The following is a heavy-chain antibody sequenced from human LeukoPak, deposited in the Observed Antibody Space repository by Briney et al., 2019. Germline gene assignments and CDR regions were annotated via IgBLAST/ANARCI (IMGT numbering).Heavy chain of an antibody. J-gene: IGHJ3*02. D-gene: IGHD1-1*01. CDR3: ARETGLEGYAFDI. CDR1: GFTFSSYT. V-gene: IGHV3-21*01. Sequence: GGSLRLSCAASGFTFSSYTMNWVRQAPGKGLEYVSSISSNRGCIYYANSVKGRFTISRDNAKNSLYLQMGSLRAEDTAVYYCARETGLEGYAFDIWGQGTMVTVSS. CDR2: ISSNRGCI.